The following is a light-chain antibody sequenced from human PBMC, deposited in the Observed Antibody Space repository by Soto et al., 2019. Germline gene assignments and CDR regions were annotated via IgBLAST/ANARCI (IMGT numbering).Light chain of an antibody. CDR3: TSYTTVTTPYV. CDR1: RSDVGGYNF. J-gene: IGLJ1*01. Sequence: QSALTQPVSVSGSPGQSITISCTGTRSDVGGYNFVSWYQQHPGKAPKLMIYEVSNRPSGVSNRFSGSKSGNTASLTISGLQAEDEADYYCTSYTTVTTPYVFGTGTKVTVL. V-gene: IGLV2-14*01. CDR2: EVS.